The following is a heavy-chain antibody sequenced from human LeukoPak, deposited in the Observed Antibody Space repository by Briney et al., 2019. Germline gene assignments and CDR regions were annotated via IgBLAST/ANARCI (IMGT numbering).Heavy chain of an antibody. Sequence: ASVKVSCKASGYTFTSYYMHWVRQAPGQGLEWMGIINPSGGSTSYAQKFQGRVTMTRDASTSTVYMELSSLRSEDTAVYYCAIHNPSSYGMDVWGQGTTVTVSS. CDR1: GYTFTSYY. J-gene: IGHJ6*02. D-gene: IGHD1-1*01. V-gene: IGHV1-46*01. CDR3: AIHNPSSYGMDV. CDR2: INPSGGST.